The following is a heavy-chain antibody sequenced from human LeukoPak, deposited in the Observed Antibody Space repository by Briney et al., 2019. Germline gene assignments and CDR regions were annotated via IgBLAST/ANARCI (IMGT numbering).Heavy chain of an antibody. Sequence: GGSLRLSCAASGFTFSSYWMHWVRQAPGKGLVWASRINSDGSSTSYADSVKGRFTISRDNAKNTLYLQMNSLRAEDTAVYYCARVSYSSSWAKRAFDYWGQGTLVTVSS. V-gene: IGHV3-74*01. CDR3: ARVSYSSSWAKRAFDY. D-gene: IGHD6-13*01. CDR1: GFTFSSYW. J-gene: IGHJ4*02. CDR2: INSDGSST.